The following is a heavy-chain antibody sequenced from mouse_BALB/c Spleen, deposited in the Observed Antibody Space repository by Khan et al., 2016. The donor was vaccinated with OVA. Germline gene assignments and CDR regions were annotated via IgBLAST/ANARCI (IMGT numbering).Heavy chain of an antibody. CDR3: TRSGGAAVAY. CDR1: GYTFTSYS. D-gene: IGHD1-1*02. Sequence: QVQLQQSGAELVKPGASVKLSCKASGYTFTSYSMYWVKQRPGQGLEWIGGINPSHGGNYFTGKFKSKATLTVDTSSSPASMHISSLTSDDSAVYYCTRSGGAAVAYGGQGTLVTVSA. CDR2: INPSHGGN. V-gene: IGHV1S81*02. J-gene: IGHJ3*01.